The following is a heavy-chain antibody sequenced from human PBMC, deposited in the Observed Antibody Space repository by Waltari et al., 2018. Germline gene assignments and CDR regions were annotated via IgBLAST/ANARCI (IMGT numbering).Heavy chain of an antibody. J-gene: IGHJ4*02. CDR3: ANHRSSGNHPFDY. CDR2: IYYSGST. V-gene: IGHV4-59*01. CDR1: GGSISSYY. Sequence: QVQLQESGPGLVKPSETLSLTCTVSGGSISSYYWSWIRQPPGKGLEWIGYIYYSGSTNYNPSLKSRVTISVDTSKNQFSLKLSSVTAADTAVYYCANHRSSGNHPFDYWGQGTLVTVSS. D-gene: IGHD3-10*01.